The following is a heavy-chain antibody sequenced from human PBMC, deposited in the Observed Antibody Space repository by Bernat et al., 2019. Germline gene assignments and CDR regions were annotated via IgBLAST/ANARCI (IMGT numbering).Heavy chain of an antibody. CDR1: GGSISSSSYY. CDR2: IYYSGST. V-gene: IGHV4-39*01. D-gene: IGHD2-15*01. Sequence: QLQLQESGPGLVKSSETLSLTCSVSGGSISSSSYYWGRIRQPPGQGLAWIGSIYYSGSTYYNPSLKGRVTISVDKSKDQFSLKLSSVTGTDTAVYYCAGGGGHCSGGTCYSGRDAFDIWGQGTMVTVSS. CDR3: AGGGGHCSGGTCYSGRDAFDI. J-gene: IGHJ3*02.